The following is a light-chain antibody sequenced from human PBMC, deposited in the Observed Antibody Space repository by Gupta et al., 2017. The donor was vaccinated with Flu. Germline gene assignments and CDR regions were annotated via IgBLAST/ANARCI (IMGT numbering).Light chain of an antibody. CDR2: GAS. CDR3: QQYSEWPYT. V-gene: IGKV3-15*01. Sequence: DIVMTQSPATLSVSPGERTTLSCRASQAISNSLAWYQQRPGQAPRLLIYGASTRATGIPARFSGSGSGTDFTLTISSLQSEDFAVYCCQQYSEWPYTFGQGTKLEIQ. CDR1: QAISNS. J-gene: IGKJ2*01.